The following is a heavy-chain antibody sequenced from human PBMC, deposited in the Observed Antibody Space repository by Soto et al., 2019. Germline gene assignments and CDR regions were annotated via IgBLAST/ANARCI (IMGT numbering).Heavy chain of an antibody. CDR2: INSDGSST. J-gene: IGHJ6*02. CDR1: GFSFSTYW. D-gene: IGHD2-2*01. Sequence: EVQLVESGGGLVQPGGSLRLSCAASGFSFSTYWMHWVRQAPGKGLAWVSRINSDGSSTTYADSVKGRFTISRDNAKNTLYLQMNSLRAEDTAVYYCGKGYCSRTSCFYGMDVWGQGTTVTVSS. CDR3: GKGYCSRTSCFYGMDV. V-gene: IGHV3-74*01.